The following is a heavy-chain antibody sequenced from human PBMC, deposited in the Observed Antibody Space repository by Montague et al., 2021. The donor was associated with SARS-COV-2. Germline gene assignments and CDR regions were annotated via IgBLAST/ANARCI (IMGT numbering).Heavy chain of an antibody. V-gene: IGHV3-21*01. J-gene: IGHJ4*02. Sequence: SLRLSCAASGFTFDIYSMNWVRQAPGKGLGWVSSISSLSSYIYYAESVKGRFTISRDNARNSLSLQMNSLRAEDTAVYYCVRDDFYDYWGQGTLVTVSS. CDR3: VRDDFYDY. CDR2: ISSLSSYI. CDR1: GFTFDIYS.